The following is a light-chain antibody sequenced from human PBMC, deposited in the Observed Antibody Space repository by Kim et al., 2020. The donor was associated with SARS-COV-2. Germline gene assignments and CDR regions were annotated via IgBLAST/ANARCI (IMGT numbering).Light chain of an antibody. CDR2: QDS. CDR1: KLGDKY. CDR3: QAWDSSTAF. V-gene: IGLV3-1*01. Sequence: VSQGQTASITCSGDKLGDKYACWYQQKPGQSPVLVIYQDSKRPSGIPERFSGSNSGNTATLTISGTQAMDEADYYCQAWDSSTAFFGTGTKVTVL. J-gene: IGLJ1*01.